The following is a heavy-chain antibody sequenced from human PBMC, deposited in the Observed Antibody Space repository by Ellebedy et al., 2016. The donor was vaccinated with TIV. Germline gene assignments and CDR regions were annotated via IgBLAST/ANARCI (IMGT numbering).Heavy chain of an antibody. CDR3: ARGRADITTWFDP. D-gene: IGHD3-22*01. J-gene: IGHJ5*02. CDR2: IYSGSST. Sequence: GESLKISCAASGFTVISNYMSWVRQAPGKGLEWVSVIYSGSSTYYAASVKGRFTSSRDNAKNSLYLQMNSLRAEDTAVYYCARGRADITTWFDPWGQGTLVTLSS. CDR1: GFTVISNY. V-gene: IGHV3-53*01.